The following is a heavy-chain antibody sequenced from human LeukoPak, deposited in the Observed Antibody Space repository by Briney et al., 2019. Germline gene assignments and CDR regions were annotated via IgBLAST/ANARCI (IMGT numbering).Heavy chain of an antibody. Sequence: SETLSLTCAVYGGSFSGYYWSWIRQPPGKGLEWIGEINHSGSTNYNPSLKSRVTISVDTSKNQFSLKLSSVTAADTAVYYCARRGTWYNWNYWGQGTLVTVSS. CDR3: ARRGTWYNWNY. J-gene: IGHJ4*02. CDR1: GGSFSGYY. V-gene: IGHV4-34*01. CDR2: INHSGST. D-gene: IGHD1-20*01.